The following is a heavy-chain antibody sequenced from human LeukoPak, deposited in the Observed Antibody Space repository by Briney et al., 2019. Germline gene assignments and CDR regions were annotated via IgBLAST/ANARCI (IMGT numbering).Heavy chain of an antibody. J-gene: IGHJ4*02. Sequence: ASVKVSCKASGYTFTSYAMNWVRQAPGQGLEWMGWINTNTGNPTYAQGFTGRFVFSLDTSVSTAYLQISSLKAEDTAVYYCARVGYSAPDYGDPVDYWGQGTLVTVSS. CDR2: INTNTGNP. CDR3: ARVGYSAPDYGDPVDY. V-gene: IGHV7-4-1*02. D-gene: IGHD4-17*01. CDR1: GYTFTSYA.